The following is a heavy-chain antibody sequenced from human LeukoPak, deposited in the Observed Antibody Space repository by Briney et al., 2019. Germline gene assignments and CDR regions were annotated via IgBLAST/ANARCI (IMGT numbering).Heavy chain of an antibody. V-gene: IGHV3-74*01. Sequence: GGSLRLSCAASGFTFRSYWIHWVRQAPGKGLVWVSRINSEGSSTSYADSVKGRFTISRDNSKNTLYLQMNSLRAEDTAVYYCARVNPYDSSGYAFDYWGQGTLVTVSS. J-gene: IGHJ4*02. CDR2: INSEGSST. CDR1: GFTFRSYW. D-gene: IGHD3-22*01. CDR3: ARVNPYDSSGYAFDY.